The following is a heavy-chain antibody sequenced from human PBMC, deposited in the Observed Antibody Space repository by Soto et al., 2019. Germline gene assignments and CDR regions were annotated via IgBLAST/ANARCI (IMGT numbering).Heavy chain of an antibody. CDR1: GGSISRGDYY. D-gene: IGHD2-15*01. CDR3: ARLGYCSGGSCYDYYYGMDV. V-gene: IGHV4-30-4*01. CDR2: IYYSGST. Sequence: SETLSLTCTVSGGSISRGDYYWSLIRQPPGKGLEWIGYIYYSGSTYYNPSLKSRVTISVDTSKNQFSLKLSSVTAADTAVYYCARLGYCSGGSCYDYYYGMDVWGQGTTVTAP. J-gene: IGHJ6*02.